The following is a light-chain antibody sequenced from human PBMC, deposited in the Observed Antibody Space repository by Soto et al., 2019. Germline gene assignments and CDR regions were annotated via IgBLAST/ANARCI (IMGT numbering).Light chain of an antibody. V-gene: IGKV1-5*03. Sequence: IQMTQSHSTLPASVGDRVAITCRASQSISDWFAWYQQKPGKAPKLLIYKASTLKSGVPSRFSGSGSGTEFTLTISSLQPDDFATYYCQHYNSYSEAFGQGTKVDIK. J-gene: IGKJ1*01. CDR2: KAS. CDR3: QHYNSYSEA. CDR1: QSISDW.